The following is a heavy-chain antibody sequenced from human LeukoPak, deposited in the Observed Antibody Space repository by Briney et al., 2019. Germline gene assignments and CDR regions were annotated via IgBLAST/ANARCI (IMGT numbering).Heavy chain of an antibody. CDR1: VGSTSISNSC. V-gene: IGHV4-39*01. Sequence: PETLSLTCALSVGSTSISNSCSGCVSQPPRDGSEWIGCIYYGVRTYYNPSLESRNTMPADTCNDQLSLELSSVTASVTAGSDCARLTPFVSHAGDVLYFYYFCMDVWGQGTTVTVSS. J-gene: IGHJ6*02. CDR3: ARLTPFVSHAGDVLYFYYFCMDV. D-gene: IGHD3-10*02. CDR2: IYYGVRT.